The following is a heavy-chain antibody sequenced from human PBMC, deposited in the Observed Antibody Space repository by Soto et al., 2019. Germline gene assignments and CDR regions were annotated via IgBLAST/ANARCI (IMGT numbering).Heavy chain of an antibody. Sequence: GGSLRLSCAASGFTFSSYGMHWVRQAPGKGLEWVAVISYDGSNKYYADSVKGRFTISRDNSKNTLYLQMNSLRAEDTAVYNCAKGRNRRITMVAGLDYWGQGTLVTVSA. CDR3: AKGRNRRITMVAGLDY. D-gene: IGHD3-10*01. CDR1: GFTFSSYG. V-gene: IGHV3-30*18. J-gene: IGHJ4*02. CDR2: ISYDGSNK.